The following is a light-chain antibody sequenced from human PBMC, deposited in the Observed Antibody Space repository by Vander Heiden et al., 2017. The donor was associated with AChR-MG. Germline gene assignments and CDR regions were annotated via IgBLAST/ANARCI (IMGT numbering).Light chain of an antibody. Sequence: QSALTQPASVSGSPGQSITISCTGTSSDVGSYNYVSWYQKHPGKAPKRMIYHVTYRPSGISNRFSGSTSGNTASLTISGLQAEDEADYYCSSYTSNSTVVFGGGTKLTVL. V-gene: IGLV2-14*03. CDR1: SSDVGSYNY. CDR2: HVT. J-gene: IGLJ2*01. CDR3: SSYTSNSTVV.